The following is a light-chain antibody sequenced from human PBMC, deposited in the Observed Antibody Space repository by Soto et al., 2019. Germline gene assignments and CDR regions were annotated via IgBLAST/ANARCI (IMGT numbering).Light chain of an antibody. CDR2: GVS. CDR3: QQYDYWPRT. Sequence: EIVLTQYPGTLSLSPGERATLSCRASQSVSSNLAWYQQKPGQAPRLLLFGVSNRATGIPARFSGSGSGTDFSLTISSLQSEDFAVYYCQQYDYWPRTFGQGTKVDIK. J-gene: IGKJ1*01. V-gene: IGKV3-15*01. CDR1: QSVSSN.